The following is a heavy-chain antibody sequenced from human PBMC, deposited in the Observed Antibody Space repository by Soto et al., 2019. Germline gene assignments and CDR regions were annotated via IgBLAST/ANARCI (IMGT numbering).Heavy chain of an antibody. CDR2: IYYSGTT. CDR1: GGSISSGGYY. Sequence: QVQLQESGPGLVKPSQTLSLTCTVSGGSISSGGYYWSWIRQNPGKGLEWIGYIYYSGTTNYNPSPKSRLTISVYTSMNQCSLKLSSMTAADTAVYYCARDESATDAFDIWGQGTMVTVSS. V-gene: IGHV4-31*03. D-gene: IGHD5-12*01. J-gene: IGHJ3*02. CDR3: ARDESATDAFDI.